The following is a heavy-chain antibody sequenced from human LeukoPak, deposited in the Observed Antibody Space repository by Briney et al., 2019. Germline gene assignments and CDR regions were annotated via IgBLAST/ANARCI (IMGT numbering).Heavy chain of an antibody. D-gene: IGHD3-16*01. Sequence: GGSLRLSCAASGSTFSSYAINWVRQAPGKGLEWVSAISGSGSRTYYADSVKGRFTISRDNSKNTLYLQMNSLRTEDTAVYYCPHGGWNYYDGMDVWGQGTTVTVSS. J-gene: IGHJ6*02. CDR3: PHGGWNYYDGMDV. CDR1: GSTFSSYA. CDR2: ISGSGSRT. V-gene: IGHV3-23*01.